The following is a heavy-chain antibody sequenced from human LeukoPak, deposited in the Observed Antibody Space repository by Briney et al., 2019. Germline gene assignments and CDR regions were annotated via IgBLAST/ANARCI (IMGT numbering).Heavy chain of an antibody. Sequence: GGSLRLSCAASGFTFDDHTMHWVRQAPGKGLEWVSLISWDGGSKYYADSVKGRFTISRDNSKSTLSLQMNSLRAEDTAIYYCATYRQVLLPFESWGQGTLVTVSS. CDR1: GFTFDDHT. CDR3: ATYRQVLLPFES. J-gene: IGHJ4*02. D-gene: IGHD2/OR15-2a*01. CDR2: ISWDGGSK. V-gene: IGHV3-43*01.